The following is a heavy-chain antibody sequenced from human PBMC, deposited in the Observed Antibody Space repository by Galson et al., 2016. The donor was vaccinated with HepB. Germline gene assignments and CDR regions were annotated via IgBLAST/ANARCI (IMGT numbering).Heavy chain of an antibody. CDR2: FDPEDGET. D-gene: IGHD1-1*01. CDR1: GYTLTELS. CDR3: AKSEQLERRPDMRTPLPHFDP. Sequence: SVKVSCKVSGYTLTELSMHWVRQAPGKGLEWMGGFDPEDGETIYAQKFQGRVTMTEDTSTDTAYMELSSLRSEDTAVYYCAKSEQLERRPDMRTPLPHFDPWGQGTLVTVSS. V-gene: IGHV1-24*01. J-gene: IGHJ5*02.